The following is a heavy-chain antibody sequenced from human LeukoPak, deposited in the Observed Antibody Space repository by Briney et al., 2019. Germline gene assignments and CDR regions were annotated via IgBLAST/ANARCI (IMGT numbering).Heavy chain of an antibody. V-gene: IGHV4-34*01. J-gene: IGHJ3*02. Sequence: PSETLSLTCAVYGGSFSGYCWSWIRQPPGKGLEWIGEINHSGSTNYNPSLKSRVTISVDTSKNQFSLKLSSVTAADTAVYYCASSSTAVTQTFAGGAFDIWGQGTMVTVSS. CDR1: GGSFSGYC. CDR3: ASSSTAVTQTFAGGAFDI. D-gene: IGHD4-17*01. CDR2: INHSGST.